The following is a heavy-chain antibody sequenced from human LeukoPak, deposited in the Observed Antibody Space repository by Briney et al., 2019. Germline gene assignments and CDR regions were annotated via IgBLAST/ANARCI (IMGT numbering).Heavy chain of an antibody. CDR3: ARLTTMTTTGGPFDY. V-gene: IGHV3-48*03. J-gene: IGHJ4*02. CDR2: ITSSGNTI. CDR1: GLTFRSYE. Sequence: PGGSLRLSCAASGLTFRSYEMNWVRQAPGKGLEWVSYITSSGNTIYYADSVKGRFTISRDNAKNSLYLQMNSLRAEDTAVYYCARLTTMTTTGGPFDYWGQGTLVTVSS. D-gene: IGHD4-17*01.